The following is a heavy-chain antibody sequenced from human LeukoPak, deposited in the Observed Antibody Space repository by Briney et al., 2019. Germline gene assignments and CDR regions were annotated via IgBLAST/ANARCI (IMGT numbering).Heavy chain of an antibody. Sequence: LGGSLRLSCAASGFTFSSYAMSWVRQAPGKGLEWVSAISGSGGSTYYADSVKGRFTISRDNSKNTLYLQMNSLRAEDTAVYYCAKGIAAAEYYFDYWGQGTLVTVSS. J-gene: IGHJ4*02. CDR2: ISGSGGST. CDR1: GFTFSSYA. CDR3: AKGIAAAEYYFDY. D-gene: IGHD6-13*01. V-gene: IGHV3-23*01.